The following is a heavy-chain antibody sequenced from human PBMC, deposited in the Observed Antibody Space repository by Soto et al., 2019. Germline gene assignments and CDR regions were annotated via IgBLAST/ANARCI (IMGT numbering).Heavy chain of an antibody. D-gene: IGHD2-21*02. CDR3: ARESTVVTLRTFDI. CDR2: IYTSGST. V-gene: IGHV4-4*07. Sequence: PSETLSLTCTVSGGSISSYFCSWIRQPAGKGLEWIGRIYTSGSTNYNPSLKSRVTMSVDTSKNQFSLKLSSVTAADTAVYYCARESTVVTLRTFDIWGQGTMVTGSS. CDR1: GGSISSYF. J-gene: IGHJ3*02.